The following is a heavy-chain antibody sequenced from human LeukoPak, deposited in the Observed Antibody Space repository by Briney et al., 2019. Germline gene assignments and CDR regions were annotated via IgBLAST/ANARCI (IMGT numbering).Heavy chain of an antibody. CDR2: IYYRGST. Sequence: SETLSLTCTVSGGSVSSGSYYWSWIRQPPGKGLEWIGNIYYRGSTYFNPSLKSRVAMSVGTSKIQFSLRLSSVTAADTARYFCARLSTPGSSWFGGNFDYWGQGTLVTVSS. CDR3: ARLSTPGSSWFGGNFDY. J-gene: IGHJ4*02. D-gene: IGHD6-13*01. CDR1: GGSVSSGSYY. V-gene: IGHV4-39*01.